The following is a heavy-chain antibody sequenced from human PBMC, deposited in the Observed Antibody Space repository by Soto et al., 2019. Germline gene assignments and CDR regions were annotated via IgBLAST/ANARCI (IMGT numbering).Heavy chain of an antibody. J-gene: IGHJ4*02. CDR3: ARQIYDSDTGPNFQYYFDS. D-gene: IGHD3-22*01. Sequence: EVRLEQSGAEVKKSGESLTISCKGSGYSFAGYWITWVRQKPGKGLEWMGRIDPGDSQTYYSPSFRGHVTISATKSITTVFLQWSSLRASDTAMYYCARQIYDSDTGPNFQYYFDSWGQGTPVTVSS. V-gene: IGHV5-10-1*03. CDR2: IDPGDSQT. CDR1: GYSFAGYW.